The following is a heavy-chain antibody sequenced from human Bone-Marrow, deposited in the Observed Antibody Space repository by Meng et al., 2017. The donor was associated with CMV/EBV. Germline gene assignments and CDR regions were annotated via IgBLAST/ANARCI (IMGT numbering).Heavy chain of an antibody. Sequence: ESLKISCAASGFTFSDYTMNWVRQAPGKGLEWVSCINSSYHIFYADSVKGRFTISRDNARKALYLQMNSLGVEDTAGYYCARDKVVGATRGMDVWGQGTTVTVSS. CDR3: ARDKVVGATRGMDV. D-gene: IGHD1-26*01. CDR2: INSSYHI. V-gene: IGHV3-69-1*01. CDR1: GFTFSDYT. J-gene: IGHJ6*02.